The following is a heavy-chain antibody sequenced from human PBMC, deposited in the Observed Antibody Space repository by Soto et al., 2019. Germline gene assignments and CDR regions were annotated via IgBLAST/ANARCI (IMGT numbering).Heavy chain of an antibody. Sequence: HPGGSLRLSCAASGFTFSSYAMSWVRQAPGKGLEWVSAISGSGGSTYYADSVKGRFTISRDNSKNTLYQQMNSLRAEDTAVYYCAKDRSSYYDSSGYSVSFFDYWGQGTLVTVSS. V-gene: IGHV3-23*01. J-gene: IGHJ4*02. CDR3: AKDRSSYYDSSGYSVSFFDY. CDR2: ISGSGGST. D-gene: IGHD3-22*01. CDR1: GFTFSSYA.